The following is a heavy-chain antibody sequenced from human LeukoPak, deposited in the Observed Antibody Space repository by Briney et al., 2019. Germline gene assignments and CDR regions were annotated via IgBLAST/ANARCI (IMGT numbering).Heavy chain of an antibody. V-gene: IGHV1-46*01. J-gene: IGHJ6*03. Sequence: ASVKVSCKASGGTFSSHAISWVRQAPGQGLEWMGIINPSGGSTSYAQKFQGRVTMTRDMSTSTVYMELSSLRSEDTAVYYCARDLSPSPLYYYYYYMDVWGKGTTVTVSS. CDR1: GGTFSSHA. CDR3: ARDLSPSPLYYYYYYMDV. CDR2: INPSGGST.